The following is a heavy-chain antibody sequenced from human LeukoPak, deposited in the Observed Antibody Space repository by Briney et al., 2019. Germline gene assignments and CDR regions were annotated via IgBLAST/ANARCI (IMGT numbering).Heavy chain of an antibody. CDR3: ASKGRGITISDY. CDR2: INHSGST. D-gene: IGHD3-9*01. J-gene: IGHJ4*02. Sequence: SETLSLTCAVYGGSFSGYYWSWIRQPPGKGLEWIGEINHSGSTNYNPSLKSRVTISVDTSKNQFSLKLSSVTAADTAVYYCASKGRGITISDYWGQGTLVTVSS. CDR1: GGSFSGYY. V-gene: IGHV4-34*01.